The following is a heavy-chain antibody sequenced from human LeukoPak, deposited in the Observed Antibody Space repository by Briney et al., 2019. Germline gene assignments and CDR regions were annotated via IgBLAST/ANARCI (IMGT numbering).Heavy chain of an antibody. V-gene: IGHV4-30-4*08. J-gene: IGHJ4*02. D-gene: IGHD3-22*01. CDR3: ARANQGGYYDSSGYYPFDY. CDR1: GGSISSGDYY. CDR2: IYYSGST. Sequence: SETLSLTXTVSGGSISSGDYYWSWIRQPPGKGLDWIGYIYYSGSTYYNPSLKSRVTISVDTSKNQFSLKLSSVTAADTAVYYCARANQGGYYDSSGYYPFDYWGQGTLVTVSS.